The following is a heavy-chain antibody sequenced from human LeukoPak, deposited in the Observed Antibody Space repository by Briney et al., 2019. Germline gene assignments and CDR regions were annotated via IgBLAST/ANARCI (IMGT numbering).Heavy chain of an antibody. CDR3: ASVGYHYYDSSGPDY. D-gene: IGHD3-22*01. CDR2: IRYDGSKK. CDR1: GFIFSSYG. J-gene: IGHJ4*02. V-gene: IGHV3-30*02. Sequence: PGGSLRLSCAASGFIFSSYGMHWVRQAPGKGLEWVAFIRYDGSKKYYADSVKGRFTISRDNAKNSLYLQMNSLRAEDTAVYYCASVGYHYYDSSGPDYWGQGTLVTVSS.